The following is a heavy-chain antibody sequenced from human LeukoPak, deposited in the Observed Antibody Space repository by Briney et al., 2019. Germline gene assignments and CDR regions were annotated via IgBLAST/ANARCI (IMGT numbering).Heavy chain of an antibody. J-gene: IGHJ3*02. Sequence: SETLSLTCTVSGGSISSSSYYWGWIRQPPGKGLEWIGSIYYSGSTYYNPSLKSRVTISVDTSKNQFSLKLSSVTAADTAVYYCARDRDYYDSSAYGDAFDIWGQGTMVTVSS. CDR1: GGSISSSSYY. CDR2: IYYSGST. CDR3: ARDRDYYDSSAYGDAFDI. D-gene: IGHD3-22*01. V-gene: IGHV4-39*07.